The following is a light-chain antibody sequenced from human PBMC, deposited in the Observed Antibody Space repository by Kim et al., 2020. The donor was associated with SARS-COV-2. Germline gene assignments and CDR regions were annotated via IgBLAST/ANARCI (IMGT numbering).Light chain of an antibody. CDR3: QQYYSIPPT. CDR2: WAS. Sequence: ATINCKSSQNVLYSSNNKNYLAWYQQKPGPPPKLLIYWASTRESGVPDRFSGSGSGTDFTLTISSLQAEDVAVYYCQQYYSIPPTFGQGTKVDIK. J-gene: IGKJ1*01. V-gene: IGKV4-1*01. CDR1: QNVLYSSNNKNY.